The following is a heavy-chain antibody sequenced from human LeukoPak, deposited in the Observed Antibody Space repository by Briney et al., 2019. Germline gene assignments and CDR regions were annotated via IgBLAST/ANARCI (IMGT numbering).Heavy chain of an antibody. CDR2: INPSGGST. Sequence: ASVKVSCEASGYTFTSYYMHWVRQAPGQGLEWMGIINPSGGSTSYAQKFQGRVTMTRDTSTSTVYMELSSLRSEDTAVYYCARDSPDYGSGSPNFDYWGQGTLVTVSS. CDR3: ARDSPDYGSGSPNFDY. D-gene: IGHD3-10*01. CDR1: GYTFTSYY. J-gene: IGHJ4*02. V-gene: IGHV1-46*01.